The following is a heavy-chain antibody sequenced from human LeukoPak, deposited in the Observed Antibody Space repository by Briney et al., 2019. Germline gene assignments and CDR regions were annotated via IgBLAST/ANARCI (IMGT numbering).Heavy chain of an antibody. CDR2: ISRSSSTI. CDR3: ARGAYYYED. J-gene: IGHJ4*02. V-gene: IGHV3-48*01. Sequence: GGSLRLSCAASGFTFTTHSMNCVRQAPGQELECVSYISRSSSTIYYADTVKGRFTISRDNAKNSLYLQMNSLRAEDPAVYYWARGAYYYEDWGQGTLVTVSS. D-gene: IGHD3-22*01. CDR1: GFTFTTHS.